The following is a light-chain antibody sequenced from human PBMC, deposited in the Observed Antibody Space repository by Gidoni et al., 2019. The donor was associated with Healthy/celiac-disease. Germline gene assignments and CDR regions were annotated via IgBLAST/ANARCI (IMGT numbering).Light chain of an antibody. CDR2: KAS. V-gene: IGKV1-5*03. CDR3: QQYNSYPWT. Sequence: DIQMTESPSTLSASVGDKVTITCRASNSISSWLAWYQQKPGKAPKLLIYKASSLDSGVPSRFSGSVSGTEFTLTISSLQPDDFASYYCQQYNSYPWTFGQGTKVEIK. CDR1: NSISSW. J-gene: IGKJ1*01.